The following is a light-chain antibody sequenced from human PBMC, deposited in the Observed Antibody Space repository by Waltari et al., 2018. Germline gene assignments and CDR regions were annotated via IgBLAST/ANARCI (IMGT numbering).Light chain of an antibody. CDR2: WAS. J-gene: IGKJ1*01. CDR3: QQYYSIPKT. CDR1: QSVLYSSNNKNY. V-gene: IGKV4-1*01. Sequence: DIVMTHSPDSLAACLGARATIYCKSCQSVLYSSNNKNYLTWYQQKPGQPPKVLIYWASTREAGVTDRFSGSRSGTDYTITISSLQAEDVAVYYCQQYYSIPKTFGQGTKVEIK.